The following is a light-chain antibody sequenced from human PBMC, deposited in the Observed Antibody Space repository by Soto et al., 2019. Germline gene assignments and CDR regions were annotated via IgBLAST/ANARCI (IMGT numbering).Light chain of an antibody. Sequence: DIQMTQSPSTLSASVGDRVTITCRASQSISSWLAWYQQKPGKAPKLLIYKASGLESGVPSRFRGSGSGTEFSLTISSLQPDDFATYYCQQYNSYWTFGQGTKVEIK. CDR1: QSISSW. J-gene: IGKJ1*01. V-gene: IGKV1-5*03. CDR2: KAS. CDR3: QQYNSYWT.